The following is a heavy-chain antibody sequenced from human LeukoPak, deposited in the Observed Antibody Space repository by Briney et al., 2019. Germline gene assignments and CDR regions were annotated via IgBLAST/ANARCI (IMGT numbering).Heavy chain of an antibody. D-gene: IGHD2-15*01. CDR3: ARHRVVNFDY. V-gene: IGHV4-59*08. J-gene: IGHJ4*02. CDR2: IYYSGST. Sequence: SETLSLTCTVSGGSISSYYWSWIRQPPGKGLEWIGYIYYSGSTNYNPSLKSRVTISVDTSKNQFSLKLSSVTAADTAVYYCARHRVVNFDYWGQGTLVTVSS. CDR1: GGSISSYY.